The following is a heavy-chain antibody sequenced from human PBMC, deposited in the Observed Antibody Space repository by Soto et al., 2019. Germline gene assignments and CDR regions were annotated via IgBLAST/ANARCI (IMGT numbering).Heavy chain of an antibody. CDR1: GYTFTSYD. V-gene: IGHV1-8*01. J-gene: IGHJ6*02. D-gene: IGHD2-15*01. CDR3: ARGARYCSGGSCYALDV. Sequence: QVQLVQSGVEVKKPGASVKVSCKASGYTFTSYDINWVRQATGQGLEWMGWMNPNSGNTGYAQKFQGRVTMTRNTSISTAYMELSSLRSEDTAVYYCARGARYCSGGSCYALDVWGQGTTVTVSS. CDR2: MNPNSGNT.